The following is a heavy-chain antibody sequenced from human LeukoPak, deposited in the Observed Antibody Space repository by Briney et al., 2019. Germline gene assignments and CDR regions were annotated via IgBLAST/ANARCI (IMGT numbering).Heavy chain of an antibody. CDR3: AARYYDFWSGYYTGDY. V-gene: IGHV4-34*01. D-gene: IGHD3-3*01. Sequence: SETLSLTXAVYGGSFSGYYWSWIRQPPGKGLEWLGEINHSGSTNYNPSLKSRVTISVDTSKNQFSLKLSSVTAADTAVYYCAARYYDFWSGYYTGDYWGQGTLVTVSS. J-gene: IGHJ4*02. CDR1: GGSFSGYY. CDR2: INHSGST.